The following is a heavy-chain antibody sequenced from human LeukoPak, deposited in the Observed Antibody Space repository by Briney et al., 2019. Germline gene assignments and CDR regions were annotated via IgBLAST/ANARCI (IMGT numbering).Heavy chain of an antibody. D-gene: IGHD6-19*01. CDR1: GYTFTGYY. CDR2: IIPIFGTA. J-gene: IGHJ6*03. Sequence: ASVKVSCKTSGYTFTGYYMHWVRQAPGQGLEWMGGIIPIFGTANYAQKFQGRVTITADESTSTAYMELSSLRSEDTAAYYCASMPNIAVAGTPGYYYYYMDVWGKGTTVTISS. CDR3: ASMPNIAVAGTPGYYYYYMDV. V-gene: IGHV1-69*13.